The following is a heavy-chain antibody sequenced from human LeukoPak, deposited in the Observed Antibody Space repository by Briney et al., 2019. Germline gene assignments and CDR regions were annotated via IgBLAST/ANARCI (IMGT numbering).Heavy chain of an antibody. CDR2: IYTSGST. Sequence: PSETLSLTCTVSGGSISSYYWSWIRQPAGKGLEWIGRIYTSGSTNYNPSLKSRVTISVDTSKNQFSLRLSSVTAADTAMYYCARDEYAYGGRTHPYFFDYWGQGTLVTVSS. CDR3: ARDEYAYGGRTHPYFFDY. D-gene: IGHD3-16*01. V-gene: IGHV4-4*07. CDR1: GGSISSYY. J-gene: IGHJ4*02.